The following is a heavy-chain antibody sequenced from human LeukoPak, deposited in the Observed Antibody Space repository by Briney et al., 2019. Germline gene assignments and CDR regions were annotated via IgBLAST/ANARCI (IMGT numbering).Heavy chain of an antibody. D-gene: IGHD2-15*01. J-gene: IGHJ4*02. Sequence: GGSLRLSCAASGFTFSSYAMHWVRQAPGKGLEWVAVISYDGSNKYYADSAKGRFTISRDNSKNTLYLQMNSLRAEDTAVYYCAREDGYCSGGNCYSYFDSWGQGTLVTVSS. CDR2: ISYDGSNK. CDR3: AREDGYCSGGNCYSYFDS. CDR1: GFTFSSYA. V-gene: IGHV3-30-3*01.